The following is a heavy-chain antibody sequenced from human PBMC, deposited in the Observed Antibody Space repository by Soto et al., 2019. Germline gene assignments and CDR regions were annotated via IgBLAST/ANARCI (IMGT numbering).Heavy chain of an antibody. CDR1: GGSFSGYY. V-gene: IGHV4-59*08. CDR3: ARLSQLTIDY. Sequence: PSATLSLTCAVYGGSFSGYYWSWIRQPPGKGLEWIGYIYYSGSTNYNPSLKSRVTISVDTSKNQFSLKLSSVTAADTAVYYCARLSQLTIDYWGQGTLVTVSS. CDR2: IYYSGST. J-gene: IGHJ4*02. D-gene: IGHD2-2*01.